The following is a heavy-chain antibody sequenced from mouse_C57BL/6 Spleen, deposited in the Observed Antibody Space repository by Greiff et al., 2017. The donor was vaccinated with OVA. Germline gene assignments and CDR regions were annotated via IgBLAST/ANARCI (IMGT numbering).Heavy chain of an antibody. J-gene: IGHJ2*01. CDR2: IDPSDSYT. V-gene: IGHV1-69*01. CDR1: GYTFTSYW. CDR3: ARYSSGHVDY. Sequence: QVQLQQPGAELVMPGASVKLSCKASGYTFTSYWMHWVKQRPGQGLEWIGEIDPSDSYTNYNQKFKGKSTLTVDKSSSTAYMQRSSLTSEDSAVYYCARYSSGHVDYWGQGTTLTVSS. D-gene: IGHD3-2*02.